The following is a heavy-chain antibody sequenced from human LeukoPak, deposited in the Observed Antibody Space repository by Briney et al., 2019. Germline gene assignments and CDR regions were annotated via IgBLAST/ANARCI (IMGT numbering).Heavy chain of an antibody. CDR1: GYTFTCYY. V-gene: IGHV1-2*02. CDR2: INPNTGTT. D-gene: IGHD1-26*01. Sequence: GASVKVSCKTSGYTFTCYYIHWVRQAPGQGLELMGWINPNTGTTNYAQKFQGRVTMTRDTSINTGYMELSRLTSDDTAVYYCARGCSGTYSEWFDPWGQGTLVTVSS. J-gene: IGHJ5*02. CDR3: ARGCSGTYSEWFDP.